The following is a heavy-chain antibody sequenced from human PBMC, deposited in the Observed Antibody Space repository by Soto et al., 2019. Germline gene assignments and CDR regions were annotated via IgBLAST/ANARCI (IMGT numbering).Heavy chain of an antibody. D-gene: IGHD6-19*01. CDR1: GFTFSRYN. CDR2: ISGTSDDFK. J-gene: IGHJ3*02. V-gene: IGHV3-21*01. CDR3: AREAPASSALGALDM. Sequence: EVQLVESGGGLVKPGGSLRLSCVAAGFTFSRYNIIWVRQAPGKGLEWVSSISGTSDDFKYYADSVKGRFTISRDNAKNSLYLQLNSLSAEDTAVYYCAREAPASSALGALDMWGQGTMVTVSS.